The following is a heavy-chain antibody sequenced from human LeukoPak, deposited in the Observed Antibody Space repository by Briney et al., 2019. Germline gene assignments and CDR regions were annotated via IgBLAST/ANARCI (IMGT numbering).Heavy chain of an antibody. CDR2: INAYSGNT. Sequence: ASVKVSCKASGYTYTTYGISWVRQAPGQGLEWMGWINAYSGNTAYTQNLQGRLTMTTDTSTSTAYMELRSLRSDDTAVYYCARDRTLVVGWAGLTYYDILTGYGADYYYGMDVWGQGTTVTVSS. J-gene: IGHJ6*02. CDR3: ARDRTLVVGWAGLTYYDILTGYGADYYYGMDV. CDR1: GYTYTTYG. V-gene: IGHV1-18*01. D-gene: IGHD3-9*01.